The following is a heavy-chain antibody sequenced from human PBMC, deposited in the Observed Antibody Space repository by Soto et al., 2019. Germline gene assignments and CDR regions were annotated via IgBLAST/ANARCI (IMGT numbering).Heavy chain of an antibody. J-gene: IGHJ6*02. CDR3: ARESSLMRYDFWSGYSYGMDV. CDR1: GFTFSDYY. V-gene: IGHV3-11*01. D-gene: IGHD3-3*01. Sequence: GGSLRLSCAVSGFTFSDYYMSWIRQAPGKGLEWVSYISSSGSTIYYADSVKGRFTISRDNAKNSLYLQMNSLRAEDTAVYYCARESSLMRYDFWSGYSYGMDVWGQGTTVTVSS. CDR2: ISSSGSTI.